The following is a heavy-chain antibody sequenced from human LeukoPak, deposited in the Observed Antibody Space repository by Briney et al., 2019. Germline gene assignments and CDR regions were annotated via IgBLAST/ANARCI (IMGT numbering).Heavy chain of an antibody. CDR2: ISFDGSHK. Sequence: GGSLRLSCAASGFTFSSYGMHWVRQAPGKGLEWVAVISFDGSHKYYTDSVKGRFTISRDDSKNTVFLQMNSLRVEDTAVYYCAKQKHLLPFYYYGMDVWGQGTTVTVSS. CDR1: GFTFSSYG. D-gene: IGHD2-2*01. CDR3: AKQKHLLPFYYYGMDV. J-gene: IGHJ6*02. V-gene: IGHV3-30*18.